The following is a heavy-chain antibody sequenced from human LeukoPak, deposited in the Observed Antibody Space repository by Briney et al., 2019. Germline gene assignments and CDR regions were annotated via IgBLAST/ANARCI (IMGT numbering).Heavy chain of an antibody. CDR2: IYYSGST. CDR3: ARGVVDTATVYYFDY. Sequence: PSETLSLTCTVSGGSISSYYWSWIRQPPGKGLEGIGYIYYSGSTNYNPSLKSRVTISVDTYKNQFSLKLSSVTAADTAVYYCARGVVDTATVYYFDYWGQGTLVTVSS. CDR1: GGSISSYY. V-gene: IGHV4-59*01. D-gene: IGHD5-18*01. J-gene: IGHJ4*02.